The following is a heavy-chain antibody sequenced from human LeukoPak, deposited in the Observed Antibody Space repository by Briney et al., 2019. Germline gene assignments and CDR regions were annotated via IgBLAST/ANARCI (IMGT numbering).Heavy chain of an antibody. J-gene: IGHJ4*02. D-gene: IGHD5-18*01. CDR3: AITPGYSYGLYYFDY. Sequence: SGGSLRLSCAASGFTFSSYAMCWVRQAPGKGLEWVSAISGSGGSTYYADSVKGRFTISRDNSKNTLYLQMNSLRAEDTAVYYCAITPGYSYGLYYFDYWGQGTLVTVSS. V-gene: IGHV3-23*01. CDR1: GFTFSSYA. CDR2: ISGSGGST.